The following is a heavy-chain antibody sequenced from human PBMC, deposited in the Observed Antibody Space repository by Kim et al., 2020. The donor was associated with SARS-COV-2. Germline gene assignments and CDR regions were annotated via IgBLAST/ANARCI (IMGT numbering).Heavy chain of an antibody. V-gene: IGHV1-69*01. J-gene: IGHJ4*02. Sequence: APKFQGRVKITADESTSTAYMEVSSLRSEDTAVYYCARDPLGYSSSWYDYWGQGTLVTVSS. D-gene: IGHD6-13*01. CDR3: ARDPLGYSSSWYDY.